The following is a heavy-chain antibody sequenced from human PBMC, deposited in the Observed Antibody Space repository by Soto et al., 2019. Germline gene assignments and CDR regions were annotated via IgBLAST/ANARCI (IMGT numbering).Heavy chain of an antibody. CDR3: ARVEAVAGLYNYHGLDV. CDR2: IVPIFGTT. Sequence: QVQLVQSGAEVKKPGSSVKVSCKVSGGTFSNYAIDWVRLAPGHGLEWMGGIVPIFGTTYYTQKFQGRATIIADASTTTAYLEMGSLRSEDTAIYYCARVEAVAGLYNYHGLDVWGQGTAVTVSS. CDR1: GGTFSNYA. D-gene: IGHD6-19*01. J-gene: IGHJ6*02. V-gene: IGHV1-69*12.